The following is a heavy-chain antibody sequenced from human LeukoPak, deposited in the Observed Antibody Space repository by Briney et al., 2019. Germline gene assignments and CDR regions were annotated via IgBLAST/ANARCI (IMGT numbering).Heavy chain of an antibody. CDR3: ARAGYSSGWPTTLDY. CDR1: GFTFSDYY. V-gene: IGHV3-11*06. CDR2: ISSSSSYT. D-gene: IGHD6-19*01. Sequence: SGGSLRLSCAASGFTFSDYYMSWIRQAPGKGLEWVSYISSSSSYTNYADSVKGRFTISRDNATNSLYLQMNSLRAEDTAVYYCARAGYSSGWPTTLDYWGQGTLVTVSS. J-gene: IGHJ4*02.